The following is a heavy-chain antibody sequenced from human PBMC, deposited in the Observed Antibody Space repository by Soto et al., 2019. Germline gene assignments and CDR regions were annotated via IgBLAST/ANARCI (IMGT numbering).Heavy chain of an antibody. V-gene: IGHV4-31*03. CDR2: IYYSGST. J-gene: IGHJ4*02. D-gene: IGHD6-6*01. CDR1: GGSISSGGYY. Sequence: SETLSLTCTVSGGSISSGGYYWRWIRQHPGKGLEWIGYIYYSGSTYYNPSLKSRVTISVDTSKNQFSLKLSSVTAADTAVYYCARDSIAARQYYFDYWGQGXLVTVYS. CDR3: ARDSIAARQYYFDY.